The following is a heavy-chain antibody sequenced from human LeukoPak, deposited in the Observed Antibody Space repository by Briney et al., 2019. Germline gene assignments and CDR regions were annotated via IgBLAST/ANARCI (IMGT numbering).Heavy chain of an antibody. CDR3: AREGSGSSWYYTAYYFDY. J-gene: IGHJ4*02. Sequence: SETLSLTCTVSGGSVSSGSYYWSWIRQPPGKGLEWIGYIYCSGSTNYNPSLTSRVTISVDTSKNRFSLKLSSVTAADTAVYYCAREGSGSSWYYTAYYFDYWGQGTLVTVSS. CDR2: IYCSGST. D-gene: IGHD6-13*01. V-gene: IGHV4-61*01. CDR1: GGSVSSGSYY.